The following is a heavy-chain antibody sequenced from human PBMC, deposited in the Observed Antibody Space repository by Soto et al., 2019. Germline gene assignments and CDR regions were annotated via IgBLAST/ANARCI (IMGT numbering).Heavy chain of an antibody. CDR3: AKDRYSNGIPDY. D-gene: IGHD5-18*01. Sequence: QVQLLGSGPGLVKPSETLSLSCTVSGGSINSYYWSWIRQPTGRGLEWIGDIYYSGSTNYNPSLRRRVTRSVDTSKNQFYLKLTSVTSADTAVYYAAKDRYSNGIPDYCGQGTLVNVSA. V-gene: IGHV4-59*01. J-gene: IGHJ4*02. CDR2: IYYSGST. CDR1: GGSINSYY.